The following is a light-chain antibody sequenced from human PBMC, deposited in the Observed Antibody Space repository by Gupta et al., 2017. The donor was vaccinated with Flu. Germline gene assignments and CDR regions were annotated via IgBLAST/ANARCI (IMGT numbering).Light chain of an antibody. Sequence: QSVLTQPPSVSGAAGQRVTMSCSGTTTNIGDGYDVHWNQQLPGAAPSLLLDSNTNRPPGVPVRFSGSKSGTSGSLAITGLQAEDEAVYFCQSYDSSLKTRVFGGGTKLTVL. CDR1: TTNIGDGYD. V-gene: IGLV1-40*01. CDR3: QSYDSSLKTRV. J-gene: IGLJ3*02. CDR2: SNT.